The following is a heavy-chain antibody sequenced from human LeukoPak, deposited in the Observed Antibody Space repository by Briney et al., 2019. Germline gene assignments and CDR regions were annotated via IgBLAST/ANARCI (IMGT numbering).Heavy chain of an antibody. D-gene: IGHD6-6*01. J-gene: IGHJ4*02. V-gene: IGHV3-15*01. Sequence: GGSLRLSCAASGFTFSYAWMSWVRQAPGKGLVWVGRIKSKTDGETTDYAEPVKGRFSISRDDSKNTLFLQMNSLKTEDTAVYYCTTDRLIAARLRVGDYWGQGTLVTVSS. CDR3: TTDRLIAARLRVGDY. CDR1: GFTFSYAW. CDR2: IKSKTDGETT.